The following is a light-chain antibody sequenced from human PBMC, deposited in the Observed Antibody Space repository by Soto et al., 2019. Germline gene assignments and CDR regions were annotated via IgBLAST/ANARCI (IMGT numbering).Light chain of an antibody. CDR1: QTVTAN. J-gene: IGKJ4*01. CDR3: QQRSNWTLT. CDR2: GVS. V-gene: IGKV3-11*01. Sequence: EIVLTQSPGTLSLSPGERATLSCRTSQTVTANQLAWYQQKPGQAPRLLIYGVSTRAAGIPDRFGGSGSGTDFTLTISSLEPEDFAVYYCQQRSNWTLTFGGGTKVEIK.